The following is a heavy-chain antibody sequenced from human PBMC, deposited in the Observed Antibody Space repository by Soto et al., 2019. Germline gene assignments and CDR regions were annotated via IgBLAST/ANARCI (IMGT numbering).Heavy chain of an antibody. Sequence: SETLSLTCTVSGASVSSGSYYWSWIRQPPGKGLEWIGHIYYSGSTSYNPSLKSRVTMSVDTSKNQFSLKLTSVTAADTAVYFCARRIDFYYYVQDWGQGTLVTVSS. D-gene: IGHD3-10*02. CDR3: ARRIDFYYYVQD. J-gene: IGHJ4*02. CDR1: GASVSSGSYY. CDR2: IYYSGST. V-gene: IGHV4-61*01.